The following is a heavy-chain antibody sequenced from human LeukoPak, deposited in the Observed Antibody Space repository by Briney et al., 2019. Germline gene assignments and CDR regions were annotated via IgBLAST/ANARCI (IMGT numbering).Heavy chain of an antibody. J-gene: IGHJ4*02. CDR3: YYYGSGSYPH. CDR1: GYTFTSYD. D-gene: IGHD3-10*01. Sequence: ASVKVSCKASGYTFTSYDINWVRQATGQGLEWMGWMNPNSGNTGYAQKFQGRVTMTTDTSTSTAYMELRSLRSDDTAVYYCYYYGSGSYPHWGQGTLVTVSS. CDR2: MNPNSGNT. V-gene: IGHV1-8*02.